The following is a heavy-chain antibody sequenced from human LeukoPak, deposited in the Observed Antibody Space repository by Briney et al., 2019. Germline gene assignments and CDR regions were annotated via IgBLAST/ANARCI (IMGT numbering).Heavy chain of an antibody. V-gene: IGHV3-53*01. Sequence: GGPLRLSCAASGLNVSNKCMSWVRQAPGKGLEWVSVIYSGISTDYADSVKGRFTISRDNSKNTLFLQMDSLRADDTAVYYCATRPGAAVGPFDYWGQGTLVTVSS. J-gene: IGHJ4*02. D-gene: IGHD6-13*01. CDR1: GLNVSNKC. CDR2: IYSGIST. CDR3: ATRPGAAVGPFDY.